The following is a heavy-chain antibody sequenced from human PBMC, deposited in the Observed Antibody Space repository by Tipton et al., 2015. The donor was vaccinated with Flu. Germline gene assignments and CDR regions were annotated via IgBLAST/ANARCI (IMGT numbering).Heavy chain of an antibody. D-gene: IGHD5-18*01. CDR1: GYSISSGFY. CDR2: KYHSGNT. CDR3: ARRPSGYTNQSHQSTYYFDS. V-gene: IGHV4-38-2*01. J-gene: IGHJ4*02. Sequence: TLSLTCSVSGYSISSGFYWGWIRRPPGKGLEWIGSKYHSGNTYYNPSLKSRVNISVDTSKNQFSLNLTSVTAADTAVYYCARRPSGYTNQSHQSTYYFDSWGQGTLVVVSS.